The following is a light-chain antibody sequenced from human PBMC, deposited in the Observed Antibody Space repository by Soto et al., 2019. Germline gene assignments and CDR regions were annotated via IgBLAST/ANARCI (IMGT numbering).Light chain of an antibody. V-gene: IGKV1-8*01. Sequence: AIRMTQSPSSFSASTGDIVSITCRATQDIGTYLAWYQQIPGKAPKLLIYDASTLQTGVPSRFSGSGSGTEFSLTISSLQPDDFATFYCQQYSSFSRTFGQGTKVDIK. CDR2: DAS. J-gene: IGKJ1*01. CDR1: QDIGTY. CDR3: QQYSSFSRT.